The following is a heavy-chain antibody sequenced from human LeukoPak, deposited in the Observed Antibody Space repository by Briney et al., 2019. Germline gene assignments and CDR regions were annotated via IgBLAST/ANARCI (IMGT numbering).Heavy chain of an antibody. CDR3: ARRSDYGDSQGFDP. CDR1: GGSISSYY. V-gene: IGHV4-4*09. D-gene: IGHD4-17*01. J-gene: IGHJ5*02. CDR2: IYTSGST. Sequence: SETLSLTCTVSGGSISSYYWSWIRQPPGKGLEWIGYIYTSGSTNYNPSLKSRVTISVDTSKNQFSLKLSSVTAADTAVYYCARRSDYGDSQGFDPWGQGTLVTVSS.